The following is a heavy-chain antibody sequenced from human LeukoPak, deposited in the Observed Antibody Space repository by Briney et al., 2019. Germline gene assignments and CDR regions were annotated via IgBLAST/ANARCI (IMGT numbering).Heavy chain of an antibody. CDR1: GYTFTSYG. V-gene: IGHV1-18*01. Sequence: ASVKASCKASGYTFTSYGISWVRQAPGQGLEWMGWISAYNGNTNYAQKLQGRVTVTTDTSTSTAYMELRSLRSDDTAVYYCARSGGRGYSYVSLLDYWGQGTLVTVSS. CDR2: ISAYNGNT. D-gene: IGHD5-18*01. J-gene: IGHJ4*02. CDR3: ARSGGRGYSYVSLLDY.